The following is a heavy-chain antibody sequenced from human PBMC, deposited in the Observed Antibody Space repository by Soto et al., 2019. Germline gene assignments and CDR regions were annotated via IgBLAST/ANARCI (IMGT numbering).Heavy chain of an antibody. J-gene: IGHJ6*02. D-gene: IGHD3-3*01. CDR1: GFTFSSYG. V-gene: IGHV3-33*01. Sequence: GGSLRLSCAASGFTFSSYGMHWVRQAPGKGLEWVAVIWYDGSNKYYADSVKGRFTISRDNSKNTLYLQMNSLRAEDTAVYYCARGTVYNDFWNYGMDVWGQGTTVTVSS. CDR2: IWYDGSNK. CDR3: ARGTVYNDFWNYGMDV.